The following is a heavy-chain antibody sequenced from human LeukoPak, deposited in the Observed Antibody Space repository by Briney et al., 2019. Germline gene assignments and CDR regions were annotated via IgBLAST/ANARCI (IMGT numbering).Heavy chain of an antibody. V-gene: IGHV3-49*03. D-gene: IGHD6-19*01. Sequence: GGSLRLSCAASGFTFSSYAMSWFRQAPGKGLEWVGFIRSKAYGGTTEYAASVKGRFTISRDDSKSIAYLQMNSLKTEDTAVYYCTRVVFLLAVAAPGGYWGQGTLVTVSS. CDR3: TRVVFLLAVAAPGGY. CDR1: GFTFSSYA. CDR2: IRSKAYGGTT. J-gene: IGHJ4*02.